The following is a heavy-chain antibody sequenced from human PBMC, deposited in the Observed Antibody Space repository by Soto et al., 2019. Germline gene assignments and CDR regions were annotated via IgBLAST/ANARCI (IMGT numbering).Heavy chain of an antibody. CDR1: GGSISSSSYY. V-gene: IGHV4-39*01. Sequence: SETLSLTCTVSGGSISSSSYYWGWIRQPPGKGLEWIGSIYYSGSTYYNPSLKSRVTISVDTSKNQFSLKLSSVTAADTAVYYCARVEGNCSGGSCSFFDPWGQGTLVTVSS. J-gene: IGHJ5*02. D-gene: IGHD2-15*01. CDR2: IYYSGST. CDR3: ARVEGNCSGGSCSFFDP.